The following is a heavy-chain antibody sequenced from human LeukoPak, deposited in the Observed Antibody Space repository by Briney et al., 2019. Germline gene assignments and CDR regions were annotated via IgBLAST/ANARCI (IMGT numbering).Heavy chain of an antibody. V-gene: IGHV4-61*02. CDR3: ARHRNGGNFGFDY. D-gene: IGHD4-23*01. CDR2: IYTSGST. CDR1: GVSISSGSYY. Sequence: SETLSLTCTVSGVSISSGSYYWSWIRQPAGKGLEWIGRIYTSGSTNYNPSLKSRVTISVDTSKNQFSLKLSSVTAADTAVYYCARHRNGGNFGFDYWGQGTLVTVSS. J-gene: IGHJ4*02.